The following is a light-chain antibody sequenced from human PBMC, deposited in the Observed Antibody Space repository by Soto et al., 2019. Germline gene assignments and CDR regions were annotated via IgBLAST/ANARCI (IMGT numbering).Light chain of an antibody. Sequence: DIQMTQSPSSVSASVGDRVTITCRASQGISTWLAWYQQKPGKGPNLLIYATSNLESGVPSRFSGSGSGTDFTLTINSLQPEDFATYYCQQTDSFPYTFGQGTKLQIK. J-gene: IGKJ2*01. CDR1: QGISTW. CDR3: QQTDSFPYT. V-gene: IGKV1D-12*01. CDR2: ATS.